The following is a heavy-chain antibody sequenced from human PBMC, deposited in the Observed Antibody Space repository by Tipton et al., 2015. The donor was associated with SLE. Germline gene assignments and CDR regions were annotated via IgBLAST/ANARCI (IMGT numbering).Heavy chain of an antibody. CDR2: IYYSGTT. J-gene: IGHJ5*02. CDR3: ASSTYYDFWSGFTLFAP. D-gene: IGHD3-3*01. CDR1: GVSITSYY. V-gene: IGHV4-59*01. Sequence: TLSLTCTVSGVSITSYYWSWIRQSPGRGLEWIGCIYYSGTTNYNPSLKSRVTISVDTSKNQFSLKLTSVTAADTAVYYCASSTYYDFWSGFTLFAPWGRGILVTVSS.